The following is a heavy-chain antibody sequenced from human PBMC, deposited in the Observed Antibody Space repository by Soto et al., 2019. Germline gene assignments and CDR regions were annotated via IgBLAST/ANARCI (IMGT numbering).Heavy chain of an antibody. V-gene: IGHV4-34*01. Sequence: PSETLSLTCDVYGGSFSDYIWTWIRQTPGKGLQWIGQINHSGNAYYSPSLTTRATISRDTSKNRVSLELRSVTAADTAVYYCARVNLTLDLWGLGTLVTVSS. J-gene: IGHJ4*02. CDR2: INHSGNA. CDR1: GGSFSDYI. CDR3: ARVNLTLDL.